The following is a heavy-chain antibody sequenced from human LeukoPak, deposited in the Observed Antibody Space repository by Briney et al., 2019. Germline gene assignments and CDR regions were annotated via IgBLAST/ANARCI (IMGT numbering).Heavy chain of an antibody. D-gene: IGHD2-2*01. CDR3: ARGSRYCSSTSCSRSRNYYYYYMDV. CDR2: INAGNGNT. Sequence: ASVKVSCKASGYTFTSYALHWVRQAPGQRLEWMGWINAGNGNTNYSQKFQGRVTITRDTSASTTYMELSSLRSEDTAVYYCARGSRYCSSTSCSRSRNYYYYYMDVWGKGTTVTVSS. V-gene: IGHV1-3*01. CDR1: GYTFTSYA. J-gene: IGHJ6*03.